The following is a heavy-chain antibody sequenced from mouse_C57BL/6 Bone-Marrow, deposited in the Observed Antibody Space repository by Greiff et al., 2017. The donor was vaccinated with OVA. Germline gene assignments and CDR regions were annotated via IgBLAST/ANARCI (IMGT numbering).Heavy chain of an antibody. Sequence: QVQLQQSGAELARPGASVKLSCKASGYTFTSYGISWVKQRTGQGLEWIGEIYPRSGHTYYNEKFKGKATLTADKSSSTAYMELRSLTSEDSAVYFCARSGYEAYWGQGTLVTVSA. CDR1: GYTFTSYG. D-gene: IGHD3-1*01. V-gene: IGHV1-81*01. CDR2: IYPRSGHT. CDR3: ARSGYEAY. J-gene: IGHJ3*01.